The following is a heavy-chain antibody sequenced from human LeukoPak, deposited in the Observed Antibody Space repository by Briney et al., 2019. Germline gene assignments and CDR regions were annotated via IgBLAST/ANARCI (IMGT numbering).Heavy chain of an antibody. CDR2: FDPEDGER. Sequence: GASVKVSCKVSGYTLTELSMHWVRQAPGKGLEWMGGFDPEDGERIYAQKLQGRVTMTEDTSTDTAYMALSSLRSEDTAVYYCATQWLVRGLGCYFDYWGQGALVTVSS. J-gene: IGHJ4*02. CDR1: GYTLTELS. V-gene: IGHV1-24*01. D-gene: IGHD6-19*01. CDR3: ATQWLVRGLGCYFDY.